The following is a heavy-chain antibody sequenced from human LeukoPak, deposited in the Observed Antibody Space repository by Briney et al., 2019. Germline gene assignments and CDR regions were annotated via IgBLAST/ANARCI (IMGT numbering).Heavy chain of an antibody. V-gene: IGHV4-4*02. Sequence: KPSGTLSLTCDVSGASISRGSWGSWVRQPPGKGLEWIGESSHSGITNFNPSLKSRVTISVDKSRNQFSLNLISVTAADTAVYFCARNGGHNQEHWGQGTLVTVSS. J-gene: IGHJ4*02. CDR3: ARNGGHNQEH. CDR1: GASISRGSW. CDR2: SSHSGIT. D-gene: IGHD1-1*01.